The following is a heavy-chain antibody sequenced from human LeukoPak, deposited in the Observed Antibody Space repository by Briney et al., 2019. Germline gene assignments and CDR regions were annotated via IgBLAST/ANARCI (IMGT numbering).Heavy chain of an antibody. CDR1: GYTFTDYY. V-gene: IGHV1-2*02. CDR2: NNPNSGGT. D-gene: IGHD1-26*01. Sequence: ASVKVSCKASGYTFTDYYVYWVRQAPGQGLEWMGWNNPNSGGTNYAQKFQGRVTMTRDTSINTAYMELSRLRSDDTAVFYCAKTANSGGYDYFDYWGQGTLVTVSS. CDR3: AKTANSGGYDYFDY. J-gene: IGHJ4*02.